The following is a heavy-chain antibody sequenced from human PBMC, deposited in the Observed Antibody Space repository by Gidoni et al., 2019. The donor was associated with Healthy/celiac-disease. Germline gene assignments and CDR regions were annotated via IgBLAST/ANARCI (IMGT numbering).Heavy chain of an antibody. CDR1: GSTFTGYY. J-gene: IGHJ3*02. CDR2: INPNSGGT. V-gene: IGHV1-2*02. Sequence: QVQLVQPVAEVKKPGASVKVSCQASGSTFTGYYMHWVRQAPGQRLEWMGWINPNSGGTNYAKKFQGRVNMTRDTSISTGYMELSRLRSDDTAVYYCAREGYCSSTSCSNDAFDIWGQGTMVTVSS. CDR3: AREGYCSSTSCSNDAFDI. D-gene: IGHD2-2*01.